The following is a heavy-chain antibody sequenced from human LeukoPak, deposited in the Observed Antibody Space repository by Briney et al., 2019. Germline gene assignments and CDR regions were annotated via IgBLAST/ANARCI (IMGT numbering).Heavy chain of an antibody. J-gene: IGHJ6*03. CDR2: IRYDGSNK. CDR3: AKDSHSVRLNYYYYYMDV. D-gene: IGHD3-22*01. Sequence: GGSLRLSCAASGFTFSSYGMHWVRQAPGKGLEWVAFIRYDGSNKYYADSVKGRFTISRDNSKNTLYLQMNSLRAEDTAVYYCAKDSHSVRLNYYYYYMDVWGKGTTVTVSS. CDR1: GFTFSSYG. V-gene: IGHV3-30*02.